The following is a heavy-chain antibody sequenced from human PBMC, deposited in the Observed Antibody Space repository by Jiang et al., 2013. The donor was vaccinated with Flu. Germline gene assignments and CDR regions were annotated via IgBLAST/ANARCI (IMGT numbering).Heavy chain of an antibody. J-gene: IGHJ4*02. Sequence: GSGLVKPSETLSLTCAVYGGSLSGYYWSWIRQPPGKGLEWIGEINLRGSTTYNPSLKSRVTISVDTSKNQFSLKLSSVTAADTAMYYCARGHLYPTGVVEYWGPGNTGHRLL. CDR2: INLRGST. CDR1: GGSLSGYY. V-gene: IGHV4-34*01. D-gene: IGHD3-16*01. CDR3: ARGHLYPTGVVEY.